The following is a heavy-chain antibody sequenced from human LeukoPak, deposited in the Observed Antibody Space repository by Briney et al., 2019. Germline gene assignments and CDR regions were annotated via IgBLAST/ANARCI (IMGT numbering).Heavy chain of an antibody. CDR1: GGSISSSSYY. CDR2: IYYSGST. Sequence: SQTLSLTCTVSGGSISSSSYYWGWIRQPPGTGLEWIGSIYYSGSTYYNPSLKSRVTISVDTSKNQFSLKLSSVTAADTAVYYCARPYYDFCSGYHIVGLAPWRQGTLVTLSS. J-gene: IGHJ5*02. D-gene: IGHD3-3*01. CDR3: ARPYYDFCSGYHIVGLAP. V-gene: IGHV4-39*01.